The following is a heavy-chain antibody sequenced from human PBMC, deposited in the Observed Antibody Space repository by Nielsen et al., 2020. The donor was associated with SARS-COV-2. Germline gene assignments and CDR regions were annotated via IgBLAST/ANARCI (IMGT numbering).Heavy chain of an antibody. D-gene: IGHD1-26*01. V-gene: IGHV1-18*04. CDR3: AKTTFSGSYYPAS. CDR2: INTYSGSS. CDR1: GYTFVDYG. J-gene: IGHJ4*02. Sequence: ASVKVSCKTSGYTFVDYGISWVRQAPGQGLEWVGWINTYSGSSQYAQKYQGRVIMTTDTSTSTVYVELSSLTSDDTAVYYCAKTTFSGSYYPASWGQGTLVTVSS.